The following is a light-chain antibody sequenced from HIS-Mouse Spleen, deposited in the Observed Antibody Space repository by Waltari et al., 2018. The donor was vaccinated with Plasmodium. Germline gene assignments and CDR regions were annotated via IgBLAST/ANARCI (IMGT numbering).Light chain of an antibody. J-gene: IGLJ3*02. Sequence: SYELTQPPSVSVSPGHTARITCSGAALPKQYAYWYQQKSVQAPVLSIYEASKRPSGIPERFSGSSSGTMATLTISGAQVEDEADYYCYSTDSSGNHRVFGGGTKLTVL. CDR3: YSTDSSGNHRV. CDR1: ALPKQY. V-gene: IGLV3-10*01. CDR2: EAS.